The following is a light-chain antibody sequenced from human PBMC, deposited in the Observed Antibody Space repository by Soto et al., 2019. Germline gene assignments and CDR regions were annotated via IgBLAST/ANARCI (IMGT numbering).Light chain of an antibody. CDR2: DTS. Sequence: QAVVTQEPSLTVSPGGTVTLTCGSSTGAVTSGHYPYWFQQKPGQAPRTLIYDTSNKHSWTPARCSGSLLGGKAALPRSGAQPEDEAEYYCLLSYSGAHVVFGGGTKLNVL. CDR1: TGAVTSGHY. J-gene: IGLJ2*01. CDR3: LLSYSGAHVV. V-gene: IGLV7-46*01.